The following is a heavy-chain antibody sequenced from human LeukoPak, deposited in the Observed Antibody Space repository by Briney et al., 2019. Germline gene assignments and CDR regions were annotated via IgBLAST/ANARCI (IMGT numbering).Heavy chain of an antibody. CDR2: INHSGST. D-gene: IGHD6-19*01. J-gene: IGHJ4*02. V-gene: IGHV4-34*01. CDR3: ARGLEGRLVSATVIDD. Sequence: PSETLSLTCAVYGGSFSGYYWSWIRQPPGKGLEWIGEINHSGSTNYNPSLKSRVTISVDTSKNQFSLKLSSVTAADTAVYYCARGLEGRLVSATVIDDWGQGTLVTVSS. CDR1: GGSFSGYY.